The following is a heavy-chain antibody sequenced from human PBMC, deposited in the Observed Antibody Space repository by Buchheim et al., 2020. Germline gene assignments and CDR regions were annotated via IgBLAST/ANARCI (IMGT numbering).Heavy chain of an antibody. V-gene: IGHV3-23*01. D-gene: IGHD3-22*01. CDR2: ISDRGDTT. Sequence: EVQLLESGGGLVQPGGSLRLSCAASGFPFSRSAMTWVRQTPGKGLECVSSISDRGDTTLSADSVKGRFTISRDNSKNTLYLQMNGPGAEDTAIYYCAKAGPYYLEYWGQGTL. CDR3: AKAGPYYLEY. CDR1: GFPFSRSA. J-gene: IGHJ4*02.